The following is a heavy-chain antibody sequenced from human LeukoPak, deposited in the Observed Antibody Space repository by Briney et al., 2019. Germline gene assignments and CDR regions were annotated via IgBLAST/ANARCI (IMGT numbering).Heavy chain of an antibody. D-gene: IGHD3-9*01. CDR1: GFTFSTYW. V-gene: IGHV3-74*01. CDR2: INGDGTIT. CDR3: VGYFDSGFRGPHWYFDP. Sequence: PGGSLRLSCAASGFTFSTYWIHWVRQAPGEGLVWVSRINGDGTITTHADSVKGRFTISRDNAKNTVNLQMNGLTAEDTAVYYCVGYFDSGFRGPHWYFDPWGRGTLVTVSS. J-gene: IGHJ2*01.